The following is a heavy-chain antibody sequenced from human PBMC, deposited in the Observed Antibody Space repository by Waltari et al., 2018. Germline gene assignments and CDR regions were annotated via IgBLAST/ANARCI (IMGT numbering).Heavy chain of an antibody. D-gene: IGHD4-17*01. V-gene: IGHV7-4-1*02. Sequence: QVQLVQSGSELKKPGASVKVSCKASGYTFTSYAMNWVRQAPGQGLEWMGWINTNTGNPTYAQGFTGRFVFSLDTSVSTAYLQISSLKAEDTAVYYCARSHFYPDYGDYLPYYYYGMDVWGQGTTVTDSS. CDR2: INTNTGNP. J-gene: IGHJ6*02. CDR1: GYTFTSYA. CDR3: ARSHFYPDYGDYLPYYYYGMDV.